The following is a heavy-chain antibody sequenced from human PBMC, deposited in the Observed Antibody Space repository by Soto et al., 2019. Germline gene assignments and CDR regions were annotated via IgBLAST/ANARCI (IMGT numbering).Heavy chain of an antibody. CDR3: ATRDTGRVY. D-gene: IGHD5-18*01. CDR1: GVSIGSHDW. J-gene: IGHJ4*02. CDR2: SHQSGNT. V-gene: IGHV4-4*02. Sequence: QVQLQESGPGLVKPSGTLSLTCAVSGVSIGSHDWWTWVRQPPGKGLEWIGESHQSGNTNYNLSLESRVTISLDKSKNHFALQRSSVNVADTAVYYCATRDTGRVYWGQGTLVTVSS.